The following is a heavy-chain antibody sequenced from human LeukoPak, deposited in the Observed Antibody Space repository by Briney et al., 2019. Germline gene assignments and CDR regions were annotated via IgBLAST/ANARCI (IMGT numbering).Heavy chain of an antibody. CDR1: GFTFSSYG. Sequence: GRSLRLSCTASGFTFSSYGMHWVRQAPGKGLEWVAVIRYDGSNKFYADSVKGRFTISRDNPKNTLYVQMNSLRAEDTAVYYCARGGAVVVVATTPSPTKFDYWGQGTLVTVSS. V-gene: IGHV3-33*01. D-gene: IGHD2-15*01. J-gene: IGHJ4*02. CDR2: IRYDGSNK. CDR3: ARGGAVVVVATTPSPTKFDY.